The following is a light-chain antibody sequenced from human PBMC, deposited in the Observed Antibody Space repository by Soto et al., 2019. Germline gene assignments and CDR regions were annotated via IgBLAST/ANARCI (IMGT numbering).Light chain of an antibody. CDR1: QSVSSTY. CDR3: QQYGSSPRT. Sequence: EIVLTQSPGTLSLSPGERATLSCRASQSVSSTYLAWYQQKPGQAPRRLIYSTSVRATGIPDRFSGSGSGTGLTLTISRLEPEDFAVYYCQQYGSSPRTFGEGTKVEIK. CDR2: STS. J-gene: IGKJ1*01. V-gene: IGKV3-20*01.